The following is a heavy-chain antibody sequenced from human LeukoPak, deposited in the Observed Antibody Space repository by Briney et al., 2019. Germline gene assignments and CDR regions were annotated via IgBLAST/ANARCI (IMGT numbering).Heavy chain of an antibody. D-gene: IGHD5-12*01. CDR3: AGGYNGYPNWFDS. J-gene: IGHJ5*01. CDR1: GYSFTGYW. V-gene: IGHV5-51*06. Sequence: GESLKISCQGSGYSFTGYWTGWVRQMPGKGLEWMGIIDPGDSNTRYSPSFQGQVIISADKSISTAYLLWTSLKASDTAIYYCAGGYNGYPNWFDSWGQGTLVTVSS. CDR2: IDPGDSNT.